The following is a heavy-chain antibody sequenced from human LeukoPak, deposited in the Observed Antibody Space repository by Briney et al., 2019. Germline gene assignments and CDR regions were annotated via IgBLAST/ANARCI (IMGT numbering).Heavy chain of an antibody. V-gene: IGHV3-23*01. D-gene: IGHD3-9*01. Sequence: GGSLRLSCAASGFTFSSYTMSWVRHAPGKGLDWLSALSGSGGSTYYADSVKGRFTISRDNSKNTLYLQMNSLRAEDTAVYYCAKDQRYDILTGYFEQDYWGQGTLVTVSS. CDR2: LSGSGGST. J-gene: IGHJ4*02. CDR3: AKDQRYDILTGYFEQDY. CDR1: GFTFSSYT.